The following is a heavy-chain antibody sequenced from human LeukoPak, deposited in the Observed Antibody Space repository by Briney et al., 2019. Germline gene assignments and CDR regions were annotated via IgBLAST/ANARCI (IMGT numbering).Heavy chain of an antibody. Sequence: SQTLCLTCTVSGDSISIRSYYSSSIRQPAGKGLEWIERIYTSGSTNYNPSLKSRVTISVDTSKNQFSLKLSSLTGADTAVYYCARERGAVAGFSFDYWGQGTLVTVSS. CDR2: IYTSGST. CDR1: GDSISIRSYY. V-gene: IGHV4-61*02. J-gene: IGHJ4*02. D-gene: IGHD6-19*01. CDR3: ARERGAVAGFSFDY.